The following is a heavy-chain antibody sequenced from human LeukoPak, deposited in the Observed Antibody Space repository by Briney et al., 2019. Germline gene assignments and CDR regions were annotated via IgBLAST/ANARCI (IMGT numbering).Heavy chain of an antibody. V-gene: IGHV3-23*01. CDR1: GFTFSSYA. CDR3: AKDMITFGGVIEHHDY. Sequence: PGGSLRLSCAASGFTFSSYAMSWVRQAPGKGLEWVSAISGSGGSTYYADSVKGRFTISRDNSKNTLYLQMNSLRAEDTAVYYCAKDMITFGGVIEHHDYWGQGTLVTVSS. CDR2: ISGSGGST. J-gene: IGHJ4*02. D-gene: IGHD3-16*02.